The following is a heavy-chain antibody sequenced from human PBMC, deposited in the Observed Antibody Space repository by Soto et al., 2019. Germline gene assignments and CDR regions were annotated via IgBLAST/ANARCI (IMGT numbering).Heavy chain of an antibody. Sequence: QVQLVESGGGVVQPGRSLRLSCGASGFKFSTYGMHWVRQAPGKGLEWVAVISYDGNNKDYADSVKGRFTISRDNSKNTWYLQMNSLRAEDTAVYYCAKGLVGYVFGVQDYYFGMDVWGQGTTVAVSS. J-gene: IGHJ6*02. CDR1: GFKFSTYG. D-gene: IGHD1-26*01. CDR3: AKGLVGYVFGVQDYYFGMDV. V-gene: IGHV3-30*18. CDR2: ISYDGNNK.